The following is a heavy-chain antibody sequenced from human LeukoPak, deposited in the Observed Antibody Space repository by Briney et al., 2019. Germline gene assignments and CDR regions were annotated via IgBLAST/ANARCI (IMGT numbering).Heavy chain of an antibody. V-gene: IGHV4-39*07. CDR1: GGSISSSSYY. J-gene: IGHJ4*02. CDR2: IHYRGTT. CDR3: AREGSGYSTNFDY. D-gene: IGHD3-3*01. Sequence: PSETLSLTCTVSGGSISSSSYYWGWIRQPPGKGLEWIGSIHYRGTTYYNPSLLSRGTISVDTSKNQFSLKLNSVTAADTAVYFCAREGSGYSTNFDYWGQGTLVTVSS.